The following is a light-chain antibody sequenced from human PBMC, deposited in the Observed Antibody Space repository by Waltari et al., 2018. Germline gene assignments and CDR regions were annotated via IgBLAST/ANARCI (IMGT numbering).Light chain of an antibody. CDR1: QSVRKY. CDR3: QKYDRLPAT. CDR2: EAS. V-gene: IGKV3-11*01. J-gene: IGKJ1*01. Sequence: SCRASQSVRKYLAWYQQKPGQAPRLLIYEASIRATGIPARFSGSGYGTDFTLTISSLDPEDFAVYFCQKYDRLPATFGQGTRVEIK.